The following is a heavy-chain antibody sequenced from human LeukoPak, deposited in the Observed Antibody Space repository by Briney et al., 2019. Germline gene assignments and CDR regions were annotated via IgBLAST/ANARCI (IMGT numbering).Heavy chain of an antibody. CDR2: IWYDGSNK. J-gene: IGHJ5*02. CDR3: ARDPYSSGVNWFDP. V-gene: IGHV3-33*01. D-gene: IGHD6-25*01. Sequence: GGSLRLSRAASGFTFSSYGMHWVRQAPGKGLEWVAVIWYDGSNKYYADSVKGRFTISRDNSKNTLYLQMNSLRAEDTAVYYCARDPYSSGVNWFDPWGQGTLVTVSS. CDR1: GFTFSSYG.